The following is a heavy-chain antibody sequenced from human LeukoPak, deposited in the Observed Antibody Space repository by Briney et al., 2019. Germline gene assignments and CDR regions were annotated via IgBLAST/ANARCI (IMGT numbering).Heavy chain of an antibody. V-gene: IGHV1-18*01. Sequence: ASVKVSCKASGYTFTSFGITWVRQAPGQRPEWMGWISPYNGNTNYAQKVQGRVTMTTDTSTDTAFMEVRSLTSDDTAVYYCARTTGGNSKTDLWGQGTLVTVPS. CDR2: ISPYNGNT. J-gene: IGHJ5*02. CDR1: GYTFTSFG. D-gene: IGHD4-23*01. CDR3: ARTTGGNSKTDL.